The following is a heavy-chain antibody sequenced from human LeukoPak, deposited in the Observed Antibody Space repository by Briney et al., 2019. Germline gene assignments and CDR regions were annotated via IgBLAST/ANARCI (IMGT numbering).Heavy chain of an antibody. CDR1: GYTFTGYY. Sequence: ASVKVSCKASGYTFTGYYMHWVRQAPGQGLEWMGRINPNSGGTNYAQKFQGRVTMTRDTSISTAYMDLSRLRSDDTAVYYCARDSGSLDAFDIWGQGTMVTVSS. CDR3: ARDSGSLDAFDI. J-gene: IGHJ3*02. CDR2: INPNSGGT. D-gene: IGHD1-26*01. V-gene: IGHV1-2*06.